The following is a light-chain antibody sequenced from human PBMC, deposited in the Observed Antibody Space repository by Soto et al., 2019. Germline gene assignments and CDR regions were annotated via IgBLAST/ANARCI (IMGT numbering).Light chain of an antibody. CDR3: QQYADSRT. Sequence: EIVLTQSPGTLSLSPGERATLSCRASQTISNNYLAWYQQKPGQAPRLLIYGASTRATGIPDRFSGSGSGTDFTLTISRLDPEDIAVYHCQQYADSRTFGQRTKLE. V-gene: IGKV3-20*01. CDR2: GAS. J-gene: IGKJ1*01. CDR1: QTISNNY.